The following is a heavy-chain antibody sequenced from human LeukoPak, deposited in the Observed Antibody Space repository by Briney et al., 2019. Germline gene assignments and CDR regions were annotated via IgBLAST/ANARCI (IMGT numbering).Heavy chain of an antibody. V-gene: IGHV3-73*01. D-gene: IGHD3-22*01. CDR1: GFTFSGSA. Sequence: GGSLKLSCAASGFTFSGSAMHWVRQASGKGLEWVGRIRSKVNNYATAYAASVKGRFTISRDESKNTAYLQMNSLKTEDTAVYYCATPHDATAYYYDSSGYFYWGQGTLVTVSS. CDR3: ATPHDATAYYYDSSGYFY. J-gene: IGHJ4*02. CDR2: IRSKVNNYAT.